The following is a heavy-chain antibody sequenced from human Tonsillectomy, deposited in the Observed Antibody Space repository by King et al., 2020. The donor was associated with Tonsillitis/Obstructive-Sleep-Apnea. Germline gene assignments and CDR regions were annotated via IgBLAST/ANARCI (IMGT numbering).Heavy chain of an antibody. CDR2: VRRKAENFAT. J-gene: IGHJ4*02. CDR3: SRQTNSCHDF. V-gene: IGHV3-73*01. Sequence: VQLVESGGGLVQPGGSLKLSCAASGFTFSDSHMHWVRQAPGKGLEWVDHVRRKAENFATAYAASVKGRFTISRDESKDTLYLEMNSLKIEDTAVYYCSRQTNSCHDFWGQGTRVTVSS. CDR1: GFTFSDSH. D-gene: IGHD4-11*01.